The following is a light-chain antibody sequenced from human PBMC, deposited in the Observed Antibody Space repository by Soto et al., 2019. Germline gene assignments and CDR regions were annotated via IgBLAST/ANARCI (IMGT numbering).Light chain of an antibody. CDR3: CSYADGQTLA. V-gene: IGLV2-11*01. J-gene: IGLJ2*01. CDR1: SSDVGVSRS. CDR2: DVT. Sequence: QSALTQPRSVSGSPGQSVTISCTGTSSDVGVSRSVSWYQQHPGKAPKLIISDVTKRPSGVPYRFSGSKSGNTASLTISGLQAADEADYYCCSYADGQTLAFGGGTKLTVL.